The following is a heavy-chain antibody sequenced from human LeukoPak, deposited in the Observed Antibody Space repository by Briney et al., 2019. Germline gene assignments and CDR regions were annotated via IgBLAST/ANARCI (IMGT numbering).Heavy chain of an antibody. CDR3: ARALAYSSSWYDY. Sequence: SQTLSLTCTVSGGSISSGDYYWSWIRQPPGKGLEWIGYIYYSGSTYYNPSLKSRVTISVDTSKNQFSLKLSSVTAAVTAVYYCARALAYSSSWYDYWGQGTLVTVSS. D-gene: IGHD6-13*01. CDR2: IYYSGST. V-gene: IGHV4-30-4*08. CDR1: GGSISSGDYY. J-gene: IGHJ4*02.